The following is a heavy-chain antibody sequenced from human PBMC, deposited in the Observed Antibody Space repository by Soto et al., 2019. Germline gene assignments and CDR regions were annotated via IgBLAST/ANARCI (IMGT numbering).Heavy chain of an antibody. CDR2: IYPGDSDT. CDR1: GYIFTSYW. J-gene: IGHJ6*02. Sequence: PGESLKISCKGSGYIFTSYWIAWVRQMPGKGLEWMGIIYPGDSDTRYSPSFQGQVTISADKSISTAYLQWSSLKASDTAMYYCARFHPGNDYCSSTSCHRDYYYYGMDVWGQGTTVTVSS. CDR3: ARFHPGNDYCSSTSCHRDYYYYGMDV. D-gene: IGHD2-2*01. V-gene: IGHV5-51*01.